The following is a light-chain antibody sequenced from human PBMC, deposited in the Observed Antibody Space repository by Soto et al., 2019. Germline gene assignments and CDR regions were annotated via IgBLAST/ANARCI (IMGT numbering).Light chain of an antibody. CDR3: CSYADSSTYV. V-gene: IGLV2-23*01. CDR2: EDS. CDR1: SSDVGSYNL. Sequence: QSASVSGSPGQSITISCTGTSSDVGSYNLVSWYQQHPGKAPKLMIYEDSKRPSGVSNRFSGSKSGNTASLTISGLQTEDEADYYCCSYADSSTYVFGTGTQLTVL. J-gene: IGLJ1*01.